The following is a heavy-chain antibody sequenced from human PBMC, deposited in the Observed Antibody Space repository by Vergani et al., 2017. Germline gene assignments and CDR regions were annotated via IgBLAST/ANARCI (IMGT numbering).Heavy chain of an antibody. J-gene: IGHJ4*02. V-gene: IGHV3-9*01. CDR1: GFTFDDYA. CDR3: AKDMMATIHAFDY. Sequence: EVQLVESGGGLVQPGRSLRLSCAASGFTFDDYAMHWVRQAPGKGLEWVSGLSWNSGSIGYADSVKGRFTISRDNAKNSLYLQMNSLRTEDTALYYCAKDMMATIHAFDYWGQGTLVTVSS. D-gene: IGHD5-24*01. CDR2: LSWNSGSI.